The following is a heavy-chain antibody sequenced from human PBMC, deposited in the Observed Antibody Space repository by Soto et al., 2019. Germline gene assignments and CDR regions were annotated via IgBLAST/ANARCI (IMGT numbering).Heavy chain of an antibody. CDR2: IYSGGST. CDR3: ARGGGLYSSAFIDY. J-gene: IGHJ4*02. Sequence: EVQLVESGGGLIQPGGSLRLSCAASGFTVSSNYMSCVRQAPGKGLEWVSVIYSGGSTYYADSVKGRFTISRDNSKNTLYLQMNSLRAEDTAVYYCARGGGLYSSAFIDYWGQGTLVTVSS. CDR1: GFTVSSNY. V-gene: IGHV3-53*01. D-gene: IGHD6-19*01.